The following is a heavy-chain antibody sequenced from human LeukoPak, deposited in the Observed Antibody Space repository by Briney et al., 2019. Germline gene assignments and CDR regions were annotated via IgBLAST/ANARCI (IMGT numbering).Heavy chain of an antibody. CDR3: ARVGFGNTPHPIDY. D-gene: IGHD4-23*01. V-gene: IGHV4-59*02. J-gene: IGHJ4*02. CDR1: GGSVSSYY. CDR2: FYYSGST. Sequence: SETLSLTCTVSGGSVSSYYWSWIRQPPGKGLEWIGFFYYSGSTNYNPSLKSRVTISVDTSKNQFSLKLSSVTAADTAVYYCARVGFGNTPHPIDYWGQGTLVTVSS.